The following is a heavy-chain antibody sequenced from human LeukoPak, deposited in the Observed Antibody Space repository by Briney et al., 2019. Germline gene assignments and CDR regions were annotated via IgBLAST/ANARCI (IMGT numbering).Heavy chain of an antibody. CDR1: GFTFSSYA. J-gene: IGHJ6*03. Sequence: GGSLRLSCAASGFTFSSYAMSWVRQAPGRGLEWVSAISGSGGSTYYADSVKGRFTISRDNSKNTLYLQMNSLRAEDTAVYYCARVGFSGSYFYYYYYMDVWGKGTTVTISS. CDR2: ISGSGGST. V-gene: IGHV3-23*01. D-gene: IGHD1-26*01. CDR3: ARVGFSGSYFYYYYYMDV.